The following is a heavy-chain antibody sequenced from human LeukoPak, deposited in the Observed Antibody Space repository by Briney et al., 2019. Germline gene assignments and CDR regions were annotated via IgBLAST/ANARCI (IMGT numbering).Heavy chain of an antibody. J-gene: IGHJ6*02. D-gene: IGHD2-2*01. V-gene: IGHV4-39*07. CDR2: IYFGGSS. CDR3: ARDAGHQLSRRNYYAMDV. CDR1: GGSISSSSYY. Sequence: SETLSLTCTVSGGSISSSSYYWGCIRQPPGKGLECIGSIYFGGSSYYSPSLKSRVTISVDTSNNQFSLKVNSVTAADTAVYYCARDAGHQLSRRNYYAMDVWGQGTTVTVSS.